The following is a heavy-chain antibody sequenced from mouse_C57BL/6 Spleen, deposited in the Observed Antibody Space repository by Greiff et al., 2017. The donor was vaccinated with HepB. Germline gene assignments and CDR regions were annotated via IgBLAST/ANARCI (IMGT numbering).Heavy chain of an antibody. Sequence: VKLQESGAELVRPGTSVKVSCKASGYAFTNYLIEWVKQRPGQGLEWIGVINPGSGGTNYNEKFKGKATLTADKSSSTAYMQLSSLTSEDSAVYFCARSTYYYGSYWYFDVWGTGTTVTVSS. CDR2: INPGSGGT. CDR3: ARSTYYYGSYWYFDV. CDR1: GYAFTNYL. V-gene: IGHV1-54*01. D-gene: IGHD1-1*01. J-gene: IGHJ1*03.